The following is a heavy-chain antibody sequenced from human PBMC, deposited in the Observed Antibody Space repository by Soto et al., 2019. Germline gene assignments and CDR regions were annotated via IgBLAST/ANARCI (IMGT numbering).Heavy chain of an antibody. CDR1: GGTFSSYT. CDR2: IIPILGIA. CDR3: ARADITFGGVIGSFFDY. Sequence: SVKVSCKASGGTFSSYTISWVRQAPGQGLEWMGRIIPILGIANYAQKFQGRVTITADKSTSTAYMELSSLRSEDTAVYYCARADITFGGVIGSFFDYWGQGTLVTVSS. D-gene: IGHD3-16*02. V-gene: IGHV1-69*02. J-gene: IGHJ4*02.